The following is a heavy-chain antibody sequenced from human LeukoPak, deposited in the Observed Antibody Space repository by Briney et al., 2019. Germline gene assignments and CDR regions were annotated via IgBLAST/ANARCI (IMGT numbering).Heavy chain of an antibody. CDR2: IIPIFGTA. CDR3: ARGSVGVVREDY. D-gene: IGHD3-3*01. CDR1: GGTFSSYA. V-gene: IGHV1-69*01. Sequence: SVKVSCKASGGTFSSYAISWVRQAPGQGLEWMGGIIPIFGTANYAQKFQGRVTITADESTSTAYMELSSLRAEDTAVYYCARGSVGVVREDYWGQGTLVTVSS. J-gene: IGHJ4*02.